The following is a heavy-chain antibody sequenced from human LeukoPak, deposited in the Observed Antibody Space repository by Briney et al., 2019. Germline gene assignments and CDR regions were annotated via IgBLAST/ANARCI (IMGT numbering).Heavy chain of an antibody. CDR2: IYYSGST. Sequence: PSETLSLTCTVSGGSISSYYWNWIRQPPGKGLEWIGYIYYSGSTNYNPSLKSRVTISVDTSKNQFSLKLSSVTAADTAVYYCAREDVHDAFDIWGQGTMVTVSS. J-gene: IGHJ3*02. CDR3: AREDVHDAFDI. D-gene: IGHD1-1*01. CDR1: GGSISSYY. V-gene: IGHV4-59*01.